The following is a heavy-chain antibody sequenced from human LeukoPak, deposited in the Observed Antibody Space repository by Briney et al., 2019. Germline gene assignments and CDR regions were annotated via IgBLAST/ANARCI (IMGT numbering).Heavy chain of an antibody. J-gene: IGHJ4*02. D-gene: IGHD6-19*01. Sequence: GGSLRLSCAASGFTFSSYWMSWVRQAPGKGLEWVANIKQDGSEKYYVDSVKGRFTISRDNAKNSLYLQMNSLRAEDTAVYYCAGRIAVAGRGDFDYWGQGTLVTVSS. CDR2: IKQDGSEK. V-gene: IGHV3-7*01. CDR3: AGRIAVAGRGDFDY. CDR1: GFTFSSYW.